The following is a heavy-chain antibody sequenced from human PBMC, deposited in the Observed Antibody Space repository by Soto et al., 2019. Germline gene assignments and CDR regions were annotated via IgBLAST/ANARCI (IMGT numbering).Heavy chain of an antibody. Sequence: ETLSRTCTVPGGSIWGSDYYWGRIRQPPGKGLEWIGTIFYSGSTYYNPSLKSRVTISVDTSKNQFSLKLTSVTAADTALYYCARRYGWLYFDYWGQGSLVTVSS. V-gene: IGHV4-39*01. J-gene: IGHJ4*02. CDR1: GGSIWGSDYY. CDR3: ARRYGWLYFDY. CDR2: IFYSGST. D-gene: IGHD3-10*01.